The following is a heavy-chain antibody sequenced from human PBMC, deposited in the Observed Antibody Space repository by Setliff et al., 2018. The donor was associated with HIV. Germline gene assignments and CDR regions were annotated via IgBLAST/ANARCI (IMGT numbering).Heavy chain of an antibody. CDR1: GDSISSDY. Sequence: PSETLSLTCTVSGDSISSDYWSWIRQPPGKGLEWIGYVYYIGTTKYNPSLNSRASISIDTSAKQFSLRLRSVTAADTAVYYCARLRFAAYRSSWYGFDFWGQGTLVTVSS. CDR3: ARLRFAAYRSSWYGFDF. D-gene: IGHD6-13*01. CDR2: VYYIGTT. V-gene: IGHV4-59*01. J-gene: IGHJ4*02.